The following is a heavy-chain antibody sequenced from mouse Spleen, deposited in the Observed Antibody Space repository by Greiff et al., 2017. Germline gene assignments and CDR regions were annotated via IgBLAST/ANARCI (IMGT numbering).Heavy chain of an antibody. Sequence: QVQLQQPGTELVKPGASVKLSCKASGYTFTSYWMHWVKQRPGQGLEWIGNINPSNGGTNYNEKFKSKATLTVDKSSSTAYMQLSSLTSEDSAVYYGARDPYYYDGSRYFDVWGAGTTVTVSS. V-gene: IGHV1-53*01. D-gene: IGHD1-1*01. J-gene: IGHJ1*01. CDR2: INPSNGGT. CDR3: ARDPYYYDGSRYFDV. CDR1: GYTFTSYW.